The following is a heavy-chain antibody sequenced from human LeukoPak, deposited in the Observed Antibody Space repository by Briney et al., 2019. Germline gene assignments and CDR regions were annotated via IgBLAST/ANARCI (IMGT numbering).Heavy chain of an antibody. CDR3: AKGRGYCTGGSCYSDY. J-gene: IGHJ4*02. CDR2: ISGSGGST. D-gene: IGHD2-15*01. CDR1: GFTFSSYA. V-gene: IGHV3-23*01. Sequence: GGSLRLSCAASGFTFSSYAMSWVRQAPGKGLEWVSAISGSGGSTYYADSVKGRFTISRDNSKNTLYLQMNSLRAEDTAVYYCAKGRGYCTGGSCYSDYWGQGTLVTVSS.